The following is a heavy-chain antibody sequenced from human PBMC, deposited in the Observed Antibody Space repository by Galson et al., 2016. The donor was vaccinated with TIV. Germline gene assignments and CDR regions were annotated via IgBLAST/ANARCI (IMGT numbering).Heavy chain of an antibody. V-gene: IGHV3-66*02. CDR2: IYSGGST. CDR3: ARERRHCGDNCYLSYYFGMDV. Sequence: SLRLSCAASGFIVSSNYMTWVRQAPGKGLEWVSLIYSGGSTSYADSVKGRFTISRDNSKNTVYLQMNRVRAEDTAVYYCARERRHCGDNCYLSYYFGMDVWGQGTTVTVSS. J-gene: IGHJ6*02. D-gene: IGHD2-21*01. CDR1: GFIVSSNY.